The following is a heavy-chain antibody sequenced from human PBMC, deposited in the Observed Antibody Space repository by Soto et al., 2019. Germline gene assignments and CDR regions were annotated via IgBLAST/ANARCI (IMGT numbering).Heavy chain of an antibody. CDR3: ARGHPHRTAPGG. J-gene: IGHJ4*02. Sequence: QVQLVQSGAEVKKPGSSVKVSCKASGGTFSSYAISWVRQAPGQGLEWMGGIIPIFGTANYAQKFQGRVTITADESTSTAYVELSSLRSDDTAVYYWARGHPHRTAPGGWGQGTLVTVSS. CDR1: GGTFSSYA. V-gene: IGHV1-69*01. CDR2: IIPIFGTA. D-gene: IGHD5-18*01.